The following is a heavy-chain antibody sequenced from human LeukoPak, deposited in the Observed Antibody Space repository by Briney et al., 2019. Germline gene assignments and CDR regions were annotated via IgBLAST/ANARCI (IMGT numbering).Heavy chain of an antibody. CDR2: IIPIFGTA. J-gene: IGHJ6*03. Sequence: SVRVSCKASGGTFSSYAISWVRQAPGQGVEWMAGIIPIFGTANYAQKFQGRVTITADESTSTAYMELSSLRSEDTAVYYWAREWRFQGSGSYYTPYYYMDVWGKGTTVTVSS. CDR1: GGTFSSYA. CDR3: AREWRFQGSGSYYTPYYYMDV. V-gene: IGHV1-69*13. D-gene: IGHD3-10*01.